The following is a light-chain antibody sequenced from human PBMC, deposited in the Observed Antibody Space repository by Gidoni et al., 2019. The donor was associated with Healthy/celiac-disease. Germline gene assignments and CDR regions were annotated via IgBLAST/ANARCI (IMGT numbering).Light chain of an antibody. Sequence: DIQMTPSPSSLSASVGDRVTITCRASQSISSYLNWYQQKPGKAPKLLIYAASSLQSGVPARFSGRGSETYFTLTISSLQPEDFATYYCQQSYSTPHTFGGGTKVEIK. V-gene: IGKV1-39*01. J-gene: IGKJ4*01. CDR2: AAS. CDR3: QQSYSTPHT. CDR1: QSISSY.